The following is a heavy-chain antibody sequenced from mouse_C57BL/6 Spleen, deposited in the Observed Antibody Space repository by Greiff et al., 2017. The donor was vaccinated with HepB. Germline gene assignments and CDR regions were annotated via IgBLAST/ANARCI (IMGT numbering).Heavy chain of an antibody. D-gene: IGHD2-5*01. V-gene: IGHV5-17*01. CDR3: ARKRSNYENCFDY. CDR2: ISSGSSTI. Sequence: EVHLVESGGGLVKPGGSLKLSCAASGFTFSDYGMHWVRQAPEKGLEWVAYISSGSSTIYYADTVKGRSTISRDNAKNTLFLQMTSLRSEDTAMYYCARKRSNYENCFDYWGQGTTLTVSS. J-gene: IGHJ2*01. CDR1: GFTFSDYG.